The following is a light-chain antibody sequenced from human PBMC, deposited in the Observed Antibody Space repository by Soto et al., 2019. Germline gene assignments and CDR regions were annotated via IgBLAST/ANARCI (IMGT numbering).Light chain of an antibody. CDR2: GAS. J-gene: IGKJ1*01. Sequence: EIVMTQSPATLSVSPGERATLSCRASQSVSSNLAWYQQKPGQAPRLLMYGASTRATGIPARFSGSGSGTEFTLSISSLPSEDFAVYYCQQFNSWPQTFGQGTKVEIK. V-gene: IGKV3-15*01. CDR3: QQFNSWPQT. CDR1: QSVSSN.